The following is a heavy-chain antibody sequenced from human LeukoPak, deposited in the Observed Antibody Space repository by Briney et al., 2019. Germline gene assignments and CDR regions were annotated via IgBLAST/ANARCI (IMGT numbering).Heavy chain of an antibody. CDR2: ISGDGGST. Sequence: PGGSLRLSCAASGFTFDDYSMHWVRQTPGKGLEWVSLISGDGGSTYFADSVKGRSTVSRDNSKNSLYLQMNSLRPKDTALYYCAKVPSSASGWYRFDYWGQGTLVTVSS. J-gene: IGHJ4*02. V-gene: IGHV3-43*02. D-gene: IGHD6-19*01. CDR1: GFTFDDYS. CDR3: AKVPSSASGWYRFDY.